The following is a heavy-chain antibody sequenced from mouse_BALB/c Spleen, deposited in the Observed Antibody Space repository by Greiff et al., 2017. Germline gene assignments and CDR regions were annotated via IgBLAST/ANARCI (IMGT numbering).Heavy chain of an antibody. J-gene: IGHJ1*01. CDR3: ARGCSDYGYFDV. D-gene: IGHD3-3*01. Sequence: QVQLQQPGAELVRPGASVKLSCKASGYTFTSYWMNWVKQRPGQGLEWIGMIDPSDSDTHYNQMFKDKATLTVDKSSSTAYMQLNSLTSGDAAVYGCARGCSDYGYFDVWGAGTAVTVSA. CDR2: IDPSDSDT. V-gene: IGHV1-61*01. CDR1: GYTFTSYW.